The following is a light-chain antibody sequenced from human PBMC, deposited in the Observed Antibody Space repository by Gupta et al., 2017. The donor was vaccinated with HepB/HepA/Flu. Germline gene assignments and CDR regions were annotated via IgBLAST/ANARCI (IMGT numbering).Light chain of an antibody. CDR2: DDS. CDR3: QVWDRSSDHMV. CDR1: NIGSKS. J-gene: IGLJ2*01. V-gene: IGLV3-21*03. Sequence: SYVLTQPPSVSVAPGKPARITCGGNNIGSKSVHWYQQKPGQAPVLVVYDDSDRPSGIPERFSGSSSGNTATLTISRVEAGDEADYYSQVWDRSSDHMVFGGGTKLTVL.